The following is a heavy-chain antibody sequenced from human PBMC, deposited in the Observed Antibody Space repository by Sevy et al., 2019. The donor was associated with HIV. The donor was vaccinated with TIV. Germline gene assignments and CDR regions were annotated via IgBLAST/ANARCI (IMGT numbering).Heavy chain of an antibody. CDR1: GFTFSSYW. V-gene: IGHV3-7*01. CDR2: IKQDGSEK. Sequence: GGSLRLSCAASGFTFSSYWMSWVRQAPGKGLEWVANIKQDGSEKYYVDSVKGRFTISRDNAKNLLYLQMNSLRAEDTAVYYCARHVGRGYDFWSGYPYYYYYGMDVWGQGTTVTVSS. D-gene: IGHD3-3*01. CDR3: ARHVGRGYDFWSGYPYYYYYGMDV. J-gene: IGHJ6*02.